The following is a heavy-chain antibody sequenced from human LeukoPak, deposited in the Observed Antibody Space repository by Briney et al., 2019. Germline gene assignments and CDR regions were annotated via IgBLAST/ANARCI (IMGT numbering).Heavy chain of an antibody. Sequence: SETLSLTCTVSGGSISSGNYYWNWIRQPAGKGLEWIGRVYPSGSTNYNPSLKSRVTISVDTSKNQFSLKLSSVTAADTAVYYCARLGDTAMASDYWGQGTLVTVSS. D-gene: IGHD5-18*01. V-gene: IGHV4-61*02. CDR1: GGSISSGNYY. J-gene: IGHJ4*02. CDR2: VYPSGST. CDR3: ARLGDTAMASDY.